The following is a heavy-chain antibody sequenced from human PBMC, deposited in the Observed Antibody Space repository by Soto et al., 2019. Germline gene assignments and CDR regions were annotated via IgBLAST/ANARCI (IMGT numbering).Heavy chain of an antibody. D-gene: IGHD1-26*01. CDR2: IIPIFGTA. V-gene: IGHV1-69*13. CDR3: ARRGSYYVDYFDY. CDR1: GGTFSSYA. J-gene: IGHJ4*02. Sequence: SVKVSCKASGGTFSSYAISWVRPAPGQGLEWMGGIIPIFGTANYAQKFQGRVTITADESTSTAYMELSSLRSEDTAVDYCARRGSYYVDYFDYWGQGTLVTVSS.